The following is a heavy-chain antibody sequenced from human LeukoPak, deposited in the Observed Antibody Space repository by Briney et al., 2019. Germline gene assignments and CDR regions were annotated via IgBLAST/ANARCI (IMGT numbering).Heavy chain of an antibody. D-gene: IGHD5-18*01. CDR3: ARRMDTAMVTDYFDY. CDR1: VRSISSSSYY. Sequence: SETLSLTCTVSVRSISSSSYYWGWIRQPPGKGLEWIGSSYYSESTYYNPSLKSRVTISVDTSKNQFSLKLSSVTAADTAVYYCARRMDTAMVTDYFDYWGQGTLVTVSS. J-gene: IGHJ4*02. V-gene: IGHV4-39*01. CDR2: SYYSEST.